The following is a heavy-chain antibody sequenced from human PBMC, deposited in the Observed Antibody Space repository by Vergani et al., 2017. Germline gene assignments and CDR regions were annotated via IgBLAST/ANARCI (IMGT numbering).Heavy chain of an antibody. CDR1: GYTFTGYY. CDR2: INPNSGGT. J-gene: IGHJ4*02. D-gene: IGHD6-6*01. Sequence: VQLVQSGAEVKKPGASVKVSCKASGYTFTGYYMHWVRQAPGPGLEWMGWINPNSGGTNYAQKFQGRVTMTRYTSISTAYMELSRLRSEDTAVYYCASEHPGAARPFDYWGQGTLVTVSS. V-gene: IGHV1-2*02. CDR3: ASEHPGAARPFDY.